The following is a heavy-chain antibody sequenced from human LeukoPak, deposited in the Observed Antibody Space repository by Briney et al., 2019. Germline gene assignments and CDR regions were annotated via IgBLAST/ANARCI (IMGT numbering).Heavy chain of an antibody. CDR2: IIPIFGTA. Sequence: GASVKVSCKASGGTFSSYAISWVRQAPGQGLEWMGGIIPIFGTANYAQKFQGRVTITADESTSTAYMELSSLRSEDTAVYYCASAIVVVPAAIGLGAEYFQHWGQGTLVTVSS. CDR3: ASAIVVVPAAIGLGAEYFQH. V-gene: IGHV1-69*13. D-gene: IGHD2-2*01. CDR1: GGTFSSYA. J-gene: IGHJ1*01.